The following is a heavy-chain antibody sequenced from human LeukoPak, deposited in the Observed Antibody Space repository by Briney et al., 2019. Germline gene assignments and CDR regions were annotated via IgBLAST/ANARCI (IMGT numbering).Heavy chain of an antibody. D-gene: IGHD4-23*01. CDR1: GYALTGFF. V-gene: IGHV1-2*02. CDR3: ARDGNFDI. CDR2: ISPNSGGT. J-gene: IGHJ3*02. Sequence: ASVKVSCKASGYALTGFFMYWERQAPGQGPEWMGWISPNSGGTNYAQKFQGRVTMTRDTSISTAYMELNRLTSDDTAVYYCARDGNFDIWGQGTVVTVSS.